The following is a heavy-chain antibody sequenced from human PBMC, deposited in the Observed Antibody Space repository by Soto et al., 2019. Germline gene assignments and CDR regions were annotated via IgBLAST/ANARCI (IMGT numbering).Heavy chain of an antibody. CDR3: TRFSMDSSSGWFDP. D-gene: IGHD6-6*01. J-gene: IGHJ5*02. CDR2: IRSKVNTYAT. CDR1: GFTFSGSA. V-gene: IGHV3-73*02. Sequence: EVQLVESGRDLVQPGGSLKVCCAASGFTFSGSAIHWVRQASGKGLEWVGRIRSKVNTYATAYAASVKGRFSISRDDSKNTAYLEMNSLKTEDTAVYYCTRFSMDSSSGWFDPWGQGTLVAVSS.